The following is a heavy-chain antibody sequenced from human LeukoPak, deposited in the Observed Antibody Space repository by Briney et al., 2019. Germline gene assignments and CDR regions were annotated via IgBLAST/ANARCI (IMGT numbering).Heavy chain of an antibody. CDR2: IIPIFGTA. V-gene: IGHV1-69*13. CDR3: AREYCSRTSCYVRYFDY. D-gene: IGHD2-2*01. Sequence: SSVKVSCKASGGTFGSYAISWVRQAPAQGLEWMGGIIPIFGTANYAQKFQGRVTITADESTSTAYMELSSLRSEDTAVYYCAREYCSRTSCYVRYFDYWGQGTLVTVSS. J-gene: IGHJ4*02. CDR1: GGTFGSYA.